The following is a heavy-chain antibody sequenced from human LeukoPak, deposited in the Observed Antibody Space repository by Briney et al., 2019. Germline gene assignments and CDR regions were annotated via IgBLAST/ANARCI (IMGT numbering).Heavy chain of an antibody. V-gene: IGHV4-61*02. CDR2: IYTSGST. CDR3: ASSRRGYTSGWFFDY. D-gene: IGHD6-13*01. J-gene: IGHJ4*02. CDR1: GGSISSGSYY. Sequence: SQTLSLTCTVSGGSISSGSYYWSWIRQPAGTGLEWIGRIYTSGSTNYNPSLKSRVTISVDTSKNQFSLKLTSVTTADTAIYYCASSRRGYTSGWFFDYWGQGALVTVSS.